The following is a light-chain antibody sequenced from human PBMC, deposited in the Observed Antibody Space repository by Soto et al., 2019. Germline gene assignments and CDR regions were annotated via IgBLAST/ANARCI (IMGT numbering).Light chain of an antibody. CDR2: HVT. V-gene: IGLV2-8*01. Sequence: QSVLTQPPSASGSPGQSVTISCTGTSRDVGAYEYVSWYHQHQGKAPKLIIYHVTKRPSGVPDRFSASKSCNTASLTVSGLQAEDEADYYCASYAGSSFYVFGTGTKVTVL. CDR3: ASYAGSSFYV. J-gene: IGLJ1*01. CDR1: SRDVGAYEY.